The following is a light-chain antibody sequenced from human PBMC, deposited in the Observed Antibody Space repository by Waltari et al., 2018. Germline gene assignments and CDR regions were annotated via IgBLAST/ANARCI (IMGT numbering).Light chain of an antibody. V-gene: IGLV2-8*01. Sequence: QSALTQPPSASGSLGQSVAISCTGTSSDVGGYDLVSWYQQHPGKAPKPIIYGGSKRPSGGPDRFPGSKSGNTASRTVSGLQAEDEADYYCTSYAGSNNLPFGGGTKLTVL. CDR3: TSYAGSNNLP. CDR2: GGS. CDR1: SSDVGGYDL. J-gene: IGLJ2*01.